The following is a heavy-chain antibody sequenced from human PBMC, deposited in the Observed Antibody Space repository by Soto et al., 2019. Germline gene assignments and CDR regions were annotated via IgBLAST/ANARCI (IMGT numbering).Heavy chain of an antibody. CDR1: GYTFTSYA. V-gene: IGHV1-3*01. D-gene: IGHD3-3*01. J-gene: IGHJ5*02. CDR2: INAGNGNT. Sequence: GASVKVSCKASGYTFTSYAMHWVRQAPGQRLEWMGWINAGNGNTKYSQKFQGRVTITRDTSASTAYMELSSLRSEDTAVYYCARAGEIRFLEWPRGAFDPWGQGTLVTVSS. CDR3: ARAGEIRFLEWPRGAFDP.